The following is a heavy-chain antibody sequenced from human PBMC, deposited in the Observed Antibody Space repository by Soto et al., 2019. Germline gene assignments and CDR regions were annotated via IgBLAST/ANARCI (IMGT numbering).Heavy chain of an antibody. CDR3: ASRIVGATTGLDAFDI. CDR2: INPNSGGT. D-gene: IGHD1-26*01. CDR1: GYTFTGYY. Sequence: ASVKVSCKASGYTFTGYYMHWVRQAPGQGLEWMGWINPNSGGTNYAQKFQGWVTMTRDTSISTAYMELSRLRSDDTAFYYCASRIVGATTGLDAFDIWGQGTMVTVSS. V-gene: IGHV1-2*04. J-gene: IGHJ3*02.